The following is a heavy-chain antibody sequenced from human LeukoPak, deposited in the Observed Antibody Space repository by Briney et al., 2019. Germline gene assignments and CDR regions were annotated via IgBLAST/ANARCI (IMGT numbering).Heavy chain of an antibody. Sequence: PSETLSLTCTVSGVSVSSNYWSWIRQAPGKGLEWIGYMYHTGSGNYNPSLKSRVTISVDTSKNQFSLDVNSVTGADSAVYYCARWALKSAFDLWGQGTTVTVAS. CDR1: GVSVSSNY. V-gene: IGHV4-59*02. CDR3: ARWALKSAFDL. CDR2: MYHTGSG. J-gene: IGHJ3*01.